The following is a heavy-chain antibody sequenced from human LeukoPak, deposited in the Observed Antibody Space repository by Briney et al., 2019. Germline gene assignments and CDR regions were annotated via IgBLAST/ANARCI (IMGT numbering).Heavy chain of an antibody. D-gene: IGHD5-12*01. CDR2: IYYSGST. V-gene: IGHV4-39*07. CDR1: GGSISSSSYY. Sequence: SETLSLTCTVSGGSISSSSYYWGWIRQPPGKGLEWIGSIYYSGSTYYNPSLKSRVTISVDTSKNQFSLKLSSVTAADTAVYYCARASSYSGYDAYYFDHWGQGTQVTVSS. J-gene: IGHJ4*02. CDR3: ARASSYSGYDAYYFDH.